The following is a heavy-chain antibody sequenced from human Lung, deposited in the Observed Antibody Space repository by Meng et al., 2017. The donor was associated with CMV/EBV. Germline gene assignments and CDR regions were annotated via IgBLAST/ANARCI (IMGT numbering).Heavy chain of an antibody. CDR3: RLGHYSQD. D-gene: IGHD4-17*01. Sequence: YLVWSGGGLVQPGVSLRLPCAASGLSISNYWMSWVRQAPGKGLEWVANIKNDGSERYYVDSVKGRFSISRDNADNSLYLQMNNLRAEDTAVYYCRLGHYSQDWGQGTLVTVSS. V-gene: IGHV3-7*02. CDR1: GLSISNYW. CDR2: IKNDGSER. J-gene: IGHJ4*02.